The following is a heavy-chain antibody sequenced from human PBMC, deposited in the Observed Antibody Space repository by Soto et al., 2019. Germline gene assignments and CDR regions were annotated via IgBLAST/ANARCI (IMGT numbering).Heavy chain of an antibody. J-gene: IGHJ4*02. CDR2: IYHSGST. D-gene: IGHD3-3*01. V-gene: IGHV4-4*02. CDR3: VTSLNYDFWRDGGRHYYFDY. Sequence: SETLSLTCAVSGGSISSSYWWNWVRQPPGKGLEWIGKIYHSGSTNYNPSPKNRVTISVDKSNNQFSLRLSSVTAADTAVYFCVTSLNYDFWRDGGRHYYFDYWGQGTLVTVSS. CDR1: GGSISSSYW.